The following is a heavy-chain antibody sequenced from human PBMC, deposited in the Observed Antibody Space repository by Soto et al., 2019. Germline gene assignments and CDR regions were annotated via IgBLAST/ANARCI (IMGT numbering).Heavy chain of an antibody. CDR3: ARDRASRGWYREFDY. CDR2: IYSGGST. D-gene: IGHD6-19*01. V-gene: IGHV3-53*01. CDR1: GFTVSSNY. J-gene: IGHJ4*02. Sequence: EVQLVESGGGLIQPGGSLRLSCAASGFTVSSNYMSWVRQAPGKGLEWVSVIYSGGSTYYADSVKGRFTISRDNSKNALYLQMNSLRAEDTAVYYCARDRASRGWYREFDYWGQGTLVTVSS.